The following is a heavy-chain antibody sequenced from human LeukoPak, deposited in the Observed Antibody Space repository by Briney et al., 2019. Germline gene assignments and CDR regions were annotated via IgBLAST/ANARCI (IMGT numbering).Heavy chain of an antibody. CDR2: LYHSGST. CDR1: GYSISSGYY. J-gene: IGHJ4*02. Sequence: SETLSLTCSVSGYSISSGYYWGWIRPAPGKGLEWIGNLYHSGSTYYNPSLKSRVSISVDTSKNQFSLNLSSVTAADTAVYYCATEIQNIAGRVYWGQGTLVTVSS. CDR3: ATEIQNIAGRVY. D-gene: IGHD6-6*01. V-gene: IGHV4-38-2*02.